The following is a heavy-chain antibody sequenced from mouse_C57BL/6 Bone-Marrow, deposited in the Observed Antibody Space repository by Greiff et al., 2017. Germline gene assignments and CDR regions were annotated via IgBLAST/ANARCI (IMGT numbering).Heavy chain of an antibody. V-gene: IGHV1-53*01. CDR2: FNPCNGGN. Sequence: VQLKQPGTELVKPGASVKLSCKASGYTFTSYWMHWVKQRPGQGLEWIGNFNPCNGGNNYNEQFKSQATLTVDKSASTAYMQLSSRTSEDSAVYYCARGAFYYGNPYYYAMDYWGQGTSVTVSS. D-gene: IGHD2-1*01. CDR1: GYTFTSYW. CDR3: ARGAFYYGNPYYYAMDY. J-gene: IGHJ4*01.